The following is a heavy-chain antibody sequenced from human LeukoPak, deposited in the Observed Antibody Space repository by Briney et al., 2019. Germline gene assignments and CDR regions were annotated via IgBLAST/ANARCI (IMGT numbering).Heavy chain of an antibody. Sequence: GGSLRLSCATSGFTFSSYEMNWVRQAPGKWLEWVSYISSSGSTIYYADSVKGRFTISRDNAKNSLYLQMNSLRAEDTAVYYCAELGITMIGGVWGKGTTVTISS. CDR1: GFTFSSYE. V-gene: IGHV3-48*03. D-gene: IGHD3-10*02. CDR2: ISSSGSTI. J-gene: IGHJ6*04. CDR3: AELGITMIGGV.